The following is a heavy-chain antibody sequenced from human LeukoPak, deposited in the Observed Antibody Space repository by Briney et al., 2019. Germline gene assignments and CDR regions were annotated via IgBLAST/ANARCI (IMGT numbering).Heavy chain of an antibody. Sequence: PSETLSLTCAVYGGSFSGYYWSWIRQPPGKGLEWIGEINHSGSTNYNPSLKSRVTISVDTSKNQFSLQLSSVTAADTAVYYCARRSYYFDYWGQGTLVAVSS. CDR2: INHSGST. CDR1: GGSFSGYY. CDR3: ARRSYYFDY. J-gene: IGHJ4*02. V-gene: IGHV4-34*01.